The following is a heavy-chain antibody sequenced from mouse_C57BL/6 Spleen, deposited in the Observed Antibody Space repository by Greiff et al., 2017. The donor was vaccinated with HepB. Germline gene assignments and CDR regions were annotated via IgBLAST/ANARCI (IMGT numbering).Heavy chain of an antibody. V-gene: IGHV1-66*01. Sequence: VQLQESGPELVKPGASVKISCKASGYSFTSYYIHWVKQRPGQGLEWIGWIYPGSGNTKYNEKFKGKATLTADTSSSTAYMQLSSLTSEDSAVYYCARLDYYSLMDYWGQGTSVTVSS. D-gene: IGHD2-12*01. CDR1: GYSFTSYY. CDR3: ARLDYYSLMDY. CDR2: IYPGSGNT. J-gene: IGHJ4*01.